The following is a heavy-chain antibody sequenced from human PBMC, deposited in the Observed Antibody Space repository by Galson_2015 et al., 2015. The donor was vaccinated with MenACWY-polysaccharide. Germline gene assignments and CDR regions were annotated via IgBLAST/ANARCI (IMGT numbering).Heavy chain of an antibody. D-gene: IGHD3-10*01. CDR2: ISGSGGST. CDR3: AKENWAPGTLNY. V-gene: IGHV3-23*01. J-gene: IGHJ4*02. Sequence: SLRLSCAASGFTFSSYAMSWVRQAPVKGLEWVSAISGSGGSTYYTDSVKGRFTISRDNSKNTLYLQMNSLRAEDTAVYYCAKENWAPGTLNYWGQGTLVTVSS. CDR1: GFTFSSYA.